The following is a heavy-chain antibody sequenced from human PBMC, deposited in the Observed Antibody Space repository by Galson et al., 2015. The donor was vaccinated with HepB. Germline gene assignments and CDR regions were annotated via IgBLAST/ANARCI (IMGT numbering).Heavy chain of an antibody. CDR2: FDPEDGET. Sequence: SVKVSCKVSGYTLTELSMHWVRQAPGKGLEWMGGFDPEDGETIYAQKFQGRVTMTEDTSTDTAYMELSSLRSEDTAVYYCAARGYCSSTSCPGTDYDYWGQGTLVTVSS. CDR1: GYTLTELS. V-gene: IGHV1-24*01. D-gene: IGHD2-2*01. J-gene: IGHJ4*02. CDR3: AARGYCSSTSCPGTDYDY.